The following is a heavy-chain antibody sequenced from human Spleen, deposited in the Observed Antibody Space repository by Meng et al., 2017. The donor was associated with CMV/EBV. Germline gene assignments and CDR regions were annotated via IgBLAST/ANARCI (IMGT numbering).Heavy chain of an antibody. D-gene: IGHD6-25*01. CDR2: INPNSGGT. Sequence: TFTAYYMHWVRQAPGQGLEWMGWINPNSGGTNYAQNFQGRVTMTRDTSISTAYMELSRLRSDDTAVYYCAREGRLRLSPKRANNWFDPWGQGTLVTVSS. J-gene: IGHJ5*02. V-gene: IGHV1-2*02. CDR1: TFTAYY. CDR3: AREGRLRLSPKRANNWFDP.